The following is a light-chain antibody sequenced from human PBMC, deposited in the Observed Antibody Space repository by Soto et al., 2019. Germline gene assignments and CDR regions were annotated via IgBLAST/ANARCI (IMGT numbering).Light chain of an antibody. J-gene: IGKJ3*01. Sequence: DIQMTQSPSSLSASVGGRVTITCQASQDISNYLNWYQQKPGKAPKLLIYDASNLETGVPSRFSGSGSRTDFTFTISSLHPEDIATYYCQQYDKLPPVFTFGPGTKVDIK. CDR1: QDISNY. CDR2: DAS. CDR3: QQYDKLPPVFT. V-gene: IGKV1-33*01.